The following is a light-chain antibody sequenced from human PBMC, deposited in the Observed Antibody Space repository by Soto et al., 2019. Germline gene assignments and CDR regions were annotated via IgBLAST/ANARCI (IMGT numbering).Light chain of an antibody. Sequence: QSVLTQPASVSGSPGQSITISCTGTSSDVGGYNYVSWYQQYPGKAPKLMIFGVSDRPSGVSNRFSGSKSGNTASLTISGLQAEDEADYYCSSYKTSSTVVVFGGGPKVTVL. CDR1: SSDVGGYNY. V-gene: IGLV2-14*01. CDR3: SSYKTSSTVVV. CDR2: GVS. J-gene: IGLJ2*01.